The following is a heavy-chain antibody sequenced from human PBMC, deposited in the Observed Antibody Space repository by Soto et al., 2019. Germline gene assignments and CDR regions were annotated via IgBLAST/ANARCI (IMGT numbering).Heavy chain of an antibody. J-gene: IGHJ4*02. CDR3: ANAGYSYGYYFDY. CDR1: GFTFSSYA. V-gene: IGHV3-23*01. Sequence: GGSLRLSCAASGFTFSSYAMSWVRQAPGKGLEWVSAISGSGGSTYYADSVKGRFTIPRDNSKNTLYLQMNSLRAEDTAVYYCANAGYSYGYYFDYWGQGTLVTVSS. CDR2: ISGSGGST. D-gene: IGHD5-18*01.